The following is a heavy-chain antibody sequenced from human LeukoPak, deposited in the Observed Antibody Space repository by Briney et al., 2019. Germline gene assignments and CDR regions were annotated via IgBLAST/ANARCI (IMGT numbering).Heavy chain of an antibody. D-gene: IGHD5-18*01. Sequence: GSLRLSCEASGFMFNNYDMSWVRQAPGKGLEWVSSISSSSSYIYYADSVKGRFTISRDNAKNSLYLQMNSLRAEDTAVYYCARDFYRGYSYGWGQGTLVTVSS. CDR3: ARDFYRGYSYG. V-gene: IGHV3-21*01. CDR1: GFMFNNYD. J-gene: IGHJ4*02. CDR2: ISSSSSYI.